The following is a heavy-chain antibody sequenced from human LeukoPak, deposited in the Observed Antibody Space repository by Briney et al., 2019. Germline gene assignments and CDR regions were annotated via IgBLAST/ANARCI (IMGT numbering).Heavy chain of an antibody. CDR1: GFTFSTYA. J-gene: IGHJ4*02. CDR2: ISYDGSNK. CDR3: ARDYNDRFDY. D-gene: IGHD1-1*01. V-gene: IGHV3-30-3*01. Sequence: GRSLRLSRAASGFTFSTYAMNWVRQGPGKGLEWVAVISYDGSNKYYADSVKGRFTISRDNSKNTLYLQMSSLSAEDTAVYYCARDYNDRFDYWGQGTL.